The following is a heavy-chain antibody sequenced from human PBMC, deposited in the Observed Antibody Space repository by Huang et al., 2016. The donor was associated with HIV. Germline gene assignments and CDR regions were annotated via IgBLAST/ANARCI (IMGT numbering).Heavy chain of an antibody. CDR2: VFDGGNT. V-gene: IGHV4-39*01. Sequence: QLQLQESGPGLVRPSETLSLTCSVSGGSVNSGYYYWGWIRQPPGKGLEWIAWVFDGGNTFYNPSRKGRVSMSVDTSKKRFSLNLSSVTAADTAVYFCARLPFDYVWGTQRQTALDELDVWGQGTMVTVSS. CDR1: GGSVNSGYYY. J-gene: IGHJ3*01. D-gene: IGHD3-16*01. CDR3: ARLPFDYVWGTQRQTALDELDV.